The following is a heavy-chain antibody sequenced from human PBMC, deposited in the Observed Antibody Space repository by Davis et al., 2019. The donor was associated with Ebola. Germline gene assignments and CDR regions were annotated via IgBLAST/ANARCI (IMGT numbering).Heavy chain of an antibody. CDR1: GGPISGDYY. V-gene: IGHV4-31*03. D-gene: IGHD6-13*01. CDR2: IYSTGST. J-gene: IGHJ6*02. Sequence: SETLSLTCTVSGGPISGDYYWSWIRHHPGKGLEWIGHIYSTGSTHYNPSLESRVTISVDTSKNQFSLKLSSVTAADTAVYYCARTFVSSKSYYYYGMDVWGQGTTVTVSS. CDR3: ARTFVSSKSYYYYGMDV.